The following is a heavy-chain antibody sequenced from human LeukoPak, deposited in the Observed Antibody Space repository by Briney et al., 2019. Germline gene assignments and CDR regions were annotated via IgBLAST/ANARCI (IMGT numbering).Heavy chain of an antibody. CDR1: GFTFSSYA. V-gene: IGHV3-23*01. D-gene: IGHD3-16*02. CDR3: AREGGTIEIGEFDY. Sequence: PGGSLRLSCAASGFTFSSYAMSWVRQAPGKGLEWVSAISGSGGSTYYADSVKGRCTTSRDNSKKTVSLQMNSLRAEDTAVYYCAREGGTIEIGEFDYWGQGTLVTVSS. J-gene: IGHJ4*02. CDR2: ISGSGGST.